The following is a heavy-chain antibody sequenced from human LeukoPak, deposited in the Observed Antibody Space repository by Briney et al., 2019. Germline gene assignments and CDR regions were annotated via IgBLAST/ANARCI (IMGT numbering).Heavy chain of an antibody. CDR3: ARSRGYGDYFRAFDI. CDR2: IYYSGST. CDR1: GDSISSYY. V-gene: IGHV4-59*01. D-gene: IGHD4-17*01. J-gene: IGHJ3*02. Sequence: SETLSLTCTVSGDSISSYYWSWIRQPPGEGLEWIGYIYYSGSTKYNPSLKSRVTISLDTSKNQFSLNLTSVTAADTAVYYCARSRGYGDYFRAFDIWGQGTLVTVSS.